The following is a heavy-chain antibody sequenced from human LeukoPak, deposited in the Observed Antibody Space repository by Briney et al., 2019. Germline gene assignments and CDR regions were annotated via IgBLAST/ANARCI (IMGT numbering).Heavy chain of an antibody. Sequence: GTSVKVSCKASGFTFTISAMQWVSQAREQRLEWLGWIVVGSGNTNYAQKFQERVTSTRDMSTSTAYTELSSLRTEDTAVYYCAADPHSPYPVAWGQGTLVTVSS. J-gene: IGHJ4*02. CDR1: GFTFTISA. D-gene: IGHD2-15*01. V-gene: IGHV1-58*02. CDR3: AADPHSPYPVA. CDR2: IVVGSGNT.